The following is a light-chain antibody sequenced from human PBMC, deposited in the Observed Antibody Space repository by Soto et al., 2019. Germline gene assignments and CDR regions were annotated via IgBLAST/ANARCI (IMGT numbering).Light chain of an antibody. Sequence: DMLMTQSPSTLSASPGDRATLSCRASQGLSRNLAWYQQKPGKAPRLLIYDASTLPSGIPSRFSGSGSGTDFTLTISSLQSEDFAAYYCQQYNKYPHTFGEGTKVEIK. J-gene: IGKJ2*01. V-gene: IGKV3-15*01. CDR3: QQYNKYPHT. CDR2: DAS. CDR1: QGLSRN.